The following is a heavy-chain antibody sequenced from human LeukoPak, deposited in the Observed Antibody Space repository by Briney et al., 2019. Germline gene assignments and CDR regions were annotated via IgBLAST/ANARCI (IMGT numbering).Heavy chain of an antibody. D-gene: IGHD1/OR15-1a*01. CDR1: GFTFRDYW. CDR3: AKHKIAWRTFDC. Sequence: GGSLRLSCVASGFTFRDYWMTWVRQAPGKGLEWVANIKEDGSQINHVDSVKGRFTISRDNAKNSLYLQMNSLRVEDTAVYYCAKHKIAWRTFDCWGQGTLVTVSS. V-gene: IGHV3-7*01. CDR2: IKEDGSQI. J-gene: IGHJ4*02.